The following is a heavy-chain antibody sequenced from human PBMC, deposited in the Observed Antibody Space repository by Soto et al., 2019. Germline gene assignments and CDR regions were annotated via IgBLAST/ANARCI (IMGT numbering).Heavy chain of an antibody. Sequence: QVQLVQSGAEVRKPGSSVKVSCKASGGTFSRHAISWVRQAPGQGLEWMGGIIPIFGTANHAQKFQGRVTIIADESTSTVYMELSSLRSEDTAMYYCARGWGYHSNDYYCAYWGQGTLVIVSS. CDR3: ARGWGYHSNDYYCAY. J-gene: IGHJ4*02. CDR2: IIPIFGTA. D-gene: IGHD3-22*01. V-gene: IGHV1-69*01. CDR1: GGTFSRHA.